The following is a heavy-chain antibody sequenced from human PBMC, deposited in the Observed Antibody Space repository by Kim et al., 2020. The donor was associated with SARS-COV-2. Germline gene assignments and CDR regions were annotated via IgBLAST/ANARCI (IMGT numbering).Heavy chain of an antibody. D-gene: IGHD6-19*01. V-gene: IGHV3-23*01. CDR1: GFTFSSYA. CDR3: SNHPLAGTFAS. CDR2: ITDTGDTT. J-gene: IGHJ4*02. Sequence: GGSLRLSCAASGFTFSSYAMSWVRQAPGKGLEWVSTITDTGDTTYYADSVKGRFTISRDNSKNTLYLQMNSLRVDDTAVYYCSNHPLAGTFASWGQGTLVTVSS.